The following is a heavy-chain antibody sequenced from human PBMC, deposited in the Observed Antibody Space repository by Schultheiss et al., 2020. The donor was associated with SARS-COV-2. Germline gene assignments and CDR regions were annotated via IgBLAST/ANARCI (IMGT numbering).Heavy chain of an antibody. J-gene: IGHJ5*02. CDR2: IYYSGST. CDR3: ARESSSTSRWFDP. CDR1: GYSISSGGYY. V-gene: IGHV4-61*08. D-gene: IGHD2-2*01. Sequence: SETLSLTCAVSGYSISSGGYYWSWIRQPPGKGLEWIGYIYYSGSTNYNPSLKSRVTISVDTSKNQFSLKLSSVSAADTAVYYCARESSSTSRWFDPWGQGTLVTVSS.